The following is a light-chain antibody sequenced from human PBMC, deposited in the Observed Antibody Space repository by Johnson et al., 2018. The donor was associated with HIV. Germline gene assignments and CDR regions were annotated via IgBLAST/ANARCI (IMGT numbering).Light chain of an antibody. CDR1: SSNIGNNY. CDR3: GTWASSLIPNV. CDR2: ENN. J-gene: IGLJ1*01. V-gene: IGLV1-51*02. Sequence: QSVLTQPPSVSAAPGQKVTISCSGSSSNIGNNYVSWYQQLPGTAPKLLIYENNKRPSGIPDRFSGSKSGTSATLGITGLQTGDEADYYCGTWASSLIPNVFGPGTKVTVL.